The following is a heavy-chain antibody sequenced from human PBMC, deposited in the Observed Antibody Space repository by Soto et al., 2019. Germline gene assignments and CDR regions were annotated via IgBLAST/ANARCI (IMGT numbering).Heavy chain of an antibody. V-gene: IGHV3-23*01. CDR1: GFTFSSYA. J-gene: IGHJ4*02. CDR3: AKDLAVTTGGIIDY. Sequence: EVQLLESGGGLVQPGGSLRLSCSASGFTFSSYAMSWVRQAPGKGLEWVSAISGSGGSTYYADSVKGRFTISRDNSKNTLYLQMNSLRAEDTAVYYCAKDLAVTTGGIIDYWGQGTLVTVSS. D-gene: IGHD4-17*01. CDR2: ISGSGGST.